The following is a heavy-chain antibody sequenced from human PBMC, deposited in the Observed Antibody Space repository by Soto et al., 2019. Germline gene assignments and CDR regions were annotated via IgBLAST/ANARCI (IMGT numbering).Heavy chain of an antibody. CDR1: GFTFSNYG. CDR3: VKGIRNYWALDY. D-gene: IGHD1-7*01. J-gene: IGHJ4*02. CDR2: ISYYGSSK. Sequence: GGSLRLSCAASGFTFSNYGMYWVRQAPGKGLEWVAFISYYGSSKFYADPMKGRHTISRDNSKNTLYLQMNSLRAEDTAVYYCVKGIRNYWALDYWGQGTLVTVSS. V-gene: IGHV3-30*18.